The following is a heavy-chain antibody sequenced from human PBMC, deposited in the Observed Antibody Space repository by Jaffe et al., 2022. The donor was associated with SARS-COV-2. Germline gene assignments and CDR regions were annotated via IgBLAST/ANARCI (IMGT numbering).Heavy chain of an antibody. J-gene: IGHJ6*02. CDR3: ARQNDGMDV. V-gene: IGHV5-51*01. CDR2: IHPGDFDT. CDR1: GYSFTSYW. Sequence: EVQLVQSGAEVKKPGESLTISCKASGYSFTSYWIGWVRQMPGKGLEWMAIIHPGDFDTRYSPSLRGQVTISADRSVSTAYLQWSSLKASDTAMYYCARQNDGMDVWGQGTTVTVSS.